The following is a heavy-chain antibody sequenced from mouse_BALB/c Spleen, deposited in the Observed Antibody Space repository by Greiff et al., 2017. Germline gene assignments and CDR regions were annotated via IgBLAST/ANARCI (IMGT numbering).Heavy chain of an antibody. J-gene: IGHJ4*01. Sequence: EVMLVESGGGLVKLGGSLKLSCAASGFTFSSYYMSWVRQTPEKRLELVAAINSNGGSTYYPDTVKGRFTISRDNAKNTLYLQMSSLKSEDTALYYCASIYYGNYVYAMDYWGQGTSVTVSS. CDR3: ASIYYGNYVYAMDY. CDR2: INSNGGST. D-gene: IGHD2-1*01. CDR1: GFTFSSYY. V-gene: IGHV5-6-2*01.